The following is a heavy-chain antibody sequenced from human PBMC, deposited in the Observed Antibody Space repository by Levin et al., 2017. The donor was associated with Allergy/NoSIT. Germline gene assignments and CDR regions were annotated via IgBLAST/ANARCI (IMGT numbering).Heavy chain of an antibody. Sequence: SQTLSLTCAVYGGSFSGYYWSWIRQPPGKGLEWIGEINHSGSTNYNPSLKSRVTISVDTSKNQFSLKLSSVTAADTAVYYCARGGAHVISSSWWDYYYYMDGWGKGTTVTVSS. J-gene: IGHJ6*03. D-gene: IGHD6-13*01. V-gene: IGHV4-34*01. CDR1: GGSFSGYY. CDR3: ARGGAHVISSSWWDYYYYMDG. CDR2: INHSGST.